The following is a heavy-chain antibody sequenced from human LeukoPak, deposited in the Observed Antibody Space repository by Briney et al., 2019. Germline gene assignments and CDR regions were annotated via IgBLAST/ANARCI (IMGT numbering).Heavy chain of an antibody. CDR2: ITGSGDST. Sequence: GGSLRLSCAASGFTFSHYAMSWVRQAPQKGLEWVSAITGSGDSTYYADSVKGRFAISRDNSKNTLYLQMDSLRAEDTAVYYCARNAWDLLPVYYFHYWGQGTLVTVSS. J-gene: IGHJ4*02. V-gene: IGHV3-23*01. CDR1: GFTFSHYA. D-gene: IGHD1-26*01. CDR3: ARNAWDLLPVYYFHY.